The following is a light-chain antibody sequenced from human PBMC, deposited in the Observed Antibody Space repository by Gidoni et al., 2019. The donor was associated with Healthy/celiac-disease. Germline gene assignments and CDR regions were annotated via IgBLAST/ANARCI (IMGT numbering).Light chain of an antibody. V-gene: IGLV1-44*01. CDR3: AAWDDSLNGYV. CDR1: SSNIGSNT. CDR2: SNN. Sequence: QSVLTQPPSASRTPGQRVTISCSGSSSNIGSNTVNWYQQLPGTPPKLLIYSNNQRPSGVPDRFSGSKSGTSASLAISGLQSEDEADYYCAAWDDSLNGYVFGTGTKVTVL. J-gene: IGLJ1*01.